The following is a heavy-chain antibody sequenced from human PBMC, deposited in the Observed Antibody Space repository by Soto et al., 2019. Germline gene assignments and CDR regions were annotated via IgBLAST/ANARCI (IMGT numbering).Heavy chain of an antibody. V-gene: IGHV3-30*18. J-gene: IGHJ4*02. CDR3: AKDRYYRSTYYYDSSGPLDY. Sequence: GGSLRLSCAASGFTFSSYGMHWVRQAPGKGLEWVAVISYDGSNKYYADSVKGRFTISRDNSKNTLYLQMNSLRAEDTAVYYCAKDRYYRSTYYYDSSGPLDYWGQGTLVTVSS. CDR2: ISYDGSNK. D-gene: IGHD3-22*01. CDR1: GFTFSSYG.